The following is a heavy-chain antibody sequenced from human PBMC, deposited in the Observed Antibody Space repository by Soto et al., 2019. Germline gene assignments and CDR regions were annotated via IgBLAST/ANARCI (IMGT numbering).Heavy chain of an antibody. V-gene: IGHV1-69*13. Sequence: SSVKVARKGSVWSYSSYVISWLRQATAKGLEWMRGINPIFGTANYAQKFQGRVTITADESTSTAYMELSSLRSEDTAVYYCASGPYYYDSSGRGAFDIWGQGTMVTVSS. D-gene: IGHD3-22*01. CDR2: INPIFGTA. CDR3: ASGPYYYDSSGRGAFDI. CDR1: VWSYSSYV. J-gene: IGHJ3*02.